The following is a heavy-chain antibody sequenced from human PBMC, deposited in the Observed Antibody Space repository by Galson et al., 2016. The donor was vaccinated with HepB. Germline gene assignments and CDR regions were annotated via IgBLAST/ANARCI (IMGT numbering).Heavy chain of an antibody. CDR1: GFTFSSYG. J-gene: IGHJ6*02. CDR2: IWYDGSNP. Sequence: SLRLSCAASGFTFSSYGMHWVRQAPGKGLEWLAVIWYDGSNPYYAASVKGRFLLSRAPSPTPLYLQMNSLGAEDTAVYYCAREAHIAVALLDVWGQGTTVTVSS. CDR3: AREAHIAVALLDV. V-gene: IGHV3-33*01. D-gene: IGHD6-19*01.